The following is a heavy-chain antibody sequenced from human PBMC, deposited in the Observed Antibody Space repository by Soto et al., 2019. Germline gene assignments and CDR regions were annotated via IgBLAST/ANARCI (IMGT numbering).Heavy chain of an antibody. Sequence: QVQLVQSGAEVKKPGSSVKVSCKASGGTFSSYAISWVRQAPGQGLEWMGGIIPIFGTANYAQKYPGRVKITADESTSTAYMELSSLRSEDTAVYYCAREDDFWSGYYLFGNWGQGTLVTVSS. CDR1: GGTFSSYA. J-gene: IGHJ4*02. CDR2: IIPIFGTA. V-gene: IGHV1-69*12. CDR3: AREDDFWSGYYLFGN. D-gene: IGHD3-3*01.